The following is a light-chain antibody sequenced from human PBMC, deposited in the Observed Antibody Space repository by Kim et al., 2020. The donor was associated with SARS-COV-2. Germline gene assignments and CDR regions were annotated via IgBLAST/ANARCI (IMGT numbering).Light chain of an antibody. V-gene: IGLV3-19*01. CDR2: GKN. CDR1: SLRSYY. J-gene: IGLJ2*01. CDR3: NSRDSNNNVL. Sequence: VALGQTVRITCQGDSLRSYYATWYQQKPGQAPILVIYGKNNRPSGIPDRFSGSSSGNTASLTITGTQSGDEADYYCNSRDSNNNVLFGGGTQLTVL.